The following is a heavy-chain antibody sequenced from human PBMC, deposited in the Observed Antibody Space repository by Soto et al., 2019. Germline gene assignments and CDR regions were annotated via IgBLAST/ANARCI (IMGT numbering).Heavy chain of an antibody. J-gene: IGHJ4*02. Sequence: QVQLQQWGAGLLKPSETLSLTCAVYGGSFSGYYWSWIRQPPGKGLEWIGEINHSGSTNYNPSLKSRVTISVDTSKNQFSLKLSSVTAADTAVYYCACGAVRGGHEEYFDYWGQGTLVTVSS. CDR3: ACGAVRGGHEEYFDY. CDR1: GGSFSGYY. D-gene: IGHD5-12*01. CDR2: INHSGST. V-gene: IGHV4-34*01.